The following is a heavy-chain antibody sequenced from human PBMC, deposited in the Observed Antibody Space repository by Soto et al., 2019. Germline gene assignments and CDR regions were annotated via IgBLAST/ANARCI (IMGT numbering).Heavy chain of an antibody. Sequence: SETLSLTCTVSGGSISSYYWSWIRQPPGKGLEWIGYIYYSGSTNYNPSLKSRVTISVDTSKNQFSLKLSSVTAADTAVYYCARVGGSYYIPRLDSYFDYWGQGTLVTVSS. V-gene: IGHV4-59*01. D-gene: IGHD1-26*01. CDR3: ARVGGSYYIPRLDSYFDY. CDR2: IYYSGST. CDR1: GGSISSYY. J-gene: IGHJ4*02.